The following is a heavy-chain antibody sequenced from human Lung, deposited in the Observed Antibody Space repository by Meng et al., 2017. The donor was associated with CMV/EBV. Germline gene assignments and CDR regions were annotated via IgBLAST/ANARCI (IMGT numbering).Heavy chain of an antibody. CDR3: AREVHYYDSHGIDY. J-gene: IGHJ4*02. Sequence: ACGYRFATYGISWVRLVPGQGLEWVGWMSSHNGNTNYGEKFQGRVTMTMHTSTNAAHMDLRDLRSDDTAVYFCAREVHYYDSHGIDYWGQGTLVTVSS. CDR1: GYRFATYG. CDR2: MSSHNGNT. V-gene: IGHV1-18*01. D-gene: IGHD3-22*01.